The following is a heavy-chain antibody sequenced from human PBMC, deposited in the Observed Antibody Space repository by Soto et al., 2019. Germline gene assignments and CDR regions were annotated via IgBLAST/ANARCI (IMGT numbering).Heavy chain of an antibody. CDR3: ARDQTGGHFDY. CDR1: GYTFASYY. D-gene: IGHD1-1*01. J-gene: IGHJ4*02. Sequence: QVQLVQSGAEVKKPGASVKVSCKASGYTFASYYMHWVRQAPGQGLQWMGIINPSGGSTSYAQKFQGRVTMTRDTSTSTVYMELSSLRSEDTAVYYCARDQTGGHFDYWGQGTLVTVSS. V-gene: IGHV1-46*01. CDR2: INPSGGST.